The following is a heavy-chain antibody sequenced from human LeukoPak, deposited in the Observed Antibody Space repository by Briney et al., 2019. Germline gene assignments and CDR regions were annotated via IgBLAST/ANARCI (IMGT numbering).Heavy chain of an antibody. CDR1: GGTFSSYA. CDR2: IIPIFGTA. J-gene: IGHJ3*02. Sequence: SVKVSCKASGGTFSSYAISWVRQAPGQGLEWMGGIIPIFGTANYAQKFQGRVTITADESTSTAYMELSSLRSEDTAVYYCARDIRRIHMVRGASDAFDIWGQGTMVTVSS. D-gene: IGHD3-10*01. CDR3: ARDIRRIHMVRGASDAFDI. V-gene: IGHV1-69*13.